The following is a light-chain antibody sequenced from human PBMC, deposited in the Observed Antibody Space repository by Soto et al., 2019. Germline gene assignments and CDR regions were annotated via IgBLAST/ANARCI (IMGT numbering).Light chain of an antibody. Sequence: QLVLTQSPSASASLGASVKLTCTLSSGHSSYAIAWHQQQPEKGPRYLMKLNSDGSHSKGDGIPDRFSGSSSGAERYLTISSIQSEDEADYYCPTWGTGIQGVFGGGTKLTVL. CDR3: PTWGTGIQGV. J-gene: IGLJ2*01. CDR1: SGHSSYA. V-gene: IGLV4-69*01. CDR2: LNSDGSH.